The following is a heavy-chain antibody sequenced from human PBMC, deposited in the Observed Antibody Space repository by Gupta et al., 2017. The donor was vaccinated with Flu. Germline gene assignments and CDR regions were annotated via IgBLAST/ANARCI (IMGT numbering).Heavy chain of an antibody. V-gene: IGHV3-66*02. CDR1: GLTVIKNH. D-gene: IGHD3-16*01. CDR2: IYKAGDT. Sequence: EVQLVESGGGLVQPGGFLRLSCAASGLTVIKNHMTWVRQAPGKGLEWVSVIYKAGDTDYADAVKGRFSISRDSSRNTVNLQMNTLRTEDTAVYYCASRFKGAYWGQGTPVTVAS. J-gene: IGHJ4*02. CDR3: ASRFKGAY.